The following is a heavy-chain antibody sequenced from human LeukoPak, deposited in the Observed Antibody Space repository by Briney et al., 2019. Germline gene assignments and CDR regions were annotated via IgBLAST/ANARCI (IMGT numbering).Heavy chain of an antibody. Sequence: GGSLRLSCAASGFTFSSFAMTWVRQVPGKGLQWVSGIRGTGGSTYYADSVKGRFTISRDNSKNTLYLQMNSLRAEDTAVYYCAKDTSSSWYGLDYWGQGTLVTVSS. CDR1: GFTFSSFA. J-gene: IGHJ4*02. CDR2: IRGTGGST. D-gene: IGHD6-13*01. CDR3: AKDTSSSWYGLDY. V-gene: IGHV3-23*01.